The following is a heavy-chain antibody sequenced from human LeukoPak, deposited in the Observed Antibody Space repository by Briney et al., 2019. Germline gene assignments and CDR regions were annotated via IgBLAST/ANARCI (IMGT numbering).Heavy chain of an antibody. CDR3: ARGWDYDSGGRPTAYVY. CDR2: IIPIFGTA. J-gene: IGHJ4*02. Sequence: VASVKVFCKASGGTFSSYAISWVRQAPGQGLEWMGGIIPIFGTANYAQKFQGRVTITADESTSTVYMEMNSLKFEDTAVYYCARGWDYDSGGRPTAYVYWGQGTLVTVSS. D-gene: IGHD3-22*01. CDR1: GGTFSSYA. V-gene: IGHV1-69*13.